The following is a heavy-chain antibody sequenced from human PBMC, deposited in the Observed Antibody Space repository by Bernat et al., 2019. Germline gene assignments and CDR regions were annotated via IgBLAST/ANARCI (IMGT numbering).Heavy chain of an antibody. D-gene: IGHD2-2*01. Sequence: EVQLLESGGDLVQPGGSLRLSCAASGFTFSTFAMSWVRQAPGKGLEWVSGISGSGDTTYYPDSVKGRFTVSRDNSKNMVHLQMNSLRAEDTAIYYCVKGGARCSSPNCFPKRHFDYWGQGTLVTVSS. CDR1: GFTFSTFA. J-gene: IGHJ4*02. CDR3: VKGGARCSSPNCFPKRHFDY. V-gene: IGHV3-23*01. CDR2: ISGSGDTT.